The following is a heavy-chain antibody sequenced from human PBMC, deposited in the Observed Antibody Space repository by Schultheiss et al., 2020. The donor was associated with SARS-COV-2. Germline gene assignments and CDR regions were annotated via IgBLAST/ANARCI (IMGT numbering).Heavy chain of an antibody. D-gene: IGHD3-10*01. CDR3: ARTLPGDYYYYGMDV. V-gene: IGHV4-31*03. CDR1: GGSISSGSYY. CDR2: IYYSGST. J-gene: IGHJ6*02. Sequence: SETLSLTCTVSGGSISSGSYYWGWIRQPPGKGLEWIGYIYYSGSTYYNPSLKSRVTISVDTSKNQFSLQLNSVTPEDTAVYYCARTLPGDYYYYGMDVWGQGTTVTVSS.